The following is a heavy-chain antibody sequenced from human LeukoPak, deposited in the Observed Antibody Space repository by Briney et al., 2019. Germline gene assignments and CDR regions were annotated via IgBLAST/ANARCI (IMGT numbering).Heavy chain of an antibody. CDR1: GYTFTSYD. CDR3: AKEMYYYDSSGYYPFDY. D-gene: IGHD3-22*01. CDR2: MNPNSGNT. J-gene: IGHJ4*02. V-gene: IGHV1-8*03. Sequence: ASVKVSCKASGYTFTSYDINWVRQATGQGLEWMGWMNPNSGNTGYAQKFQGRVTITRSTSISTAYMELSSLRSEDTAVYYCAKEMYYYDSSGYYPFDYWGQGTLVTVSS.